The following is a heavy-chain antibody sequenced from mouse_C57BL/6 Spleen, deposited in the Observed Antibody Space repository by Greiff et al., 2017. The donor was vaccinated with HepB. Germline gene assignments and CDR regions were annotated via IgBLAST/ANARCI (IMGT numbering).Heavy chain of an antibody. Sequence: QVQLQQSGAELARPGASVKLSCKASGYTFTSYGISWVKQRTGQGLEWIGEIYPRSGNTYYNEKFKGKATLTADKSSSTAYMELRSLTSEDSAVCFCAELGRRNYFDYWGQGTTLTVSS. D-gene: IGHD4-1*01. CDR1: GYTFTSYG. CDR2: IYPRSGNT. CDR3: AELGRRNYFDY. J-gene: IGHJ2*01. V-gene: IGHV1-81*01.